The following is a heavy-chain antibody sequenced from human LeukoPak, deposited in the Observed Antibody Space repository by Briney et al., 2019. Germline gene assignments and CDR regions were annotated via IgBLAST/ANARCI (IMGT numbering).Heavy chain of an antibody. J-gene: IGHJ4*02. V-gene: IGHV4-59*08. CDR3: ARHRPRDGPNPVFDY. CDR1: GGSISSYY. CDR2: ISYIGST. D-gene: IGHD5-24*01. Sequence: SETLSLTCTVSGGSISSYYWSWIRQPPGKGLEWIGYISYIGSTNYNPSLKSRVTISVDTSKNQFSLKLSSVTAADTAVYYCARHRPRDGPNPVFDYWGQGTMVTVSS.